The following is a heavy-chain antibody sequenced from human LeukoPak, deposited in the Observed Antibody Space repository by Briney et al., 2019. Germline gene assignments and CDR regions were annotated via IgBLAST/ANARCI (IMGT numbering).Heavy chain of an antibody. V-gene: IGHV3-30*02. D-gene: IGHD4-17*01. Sequence: GGSLRLSCAASGFTFSSYGMHWVRQAPGKGLEWVAFIRYDGSNKYYADSVKGRFTISRDNSKNTLYLQMNSLKTEDTAVYYCTTAVTVTTYAHFDYWGQGTLVTVSS. CDR2: IRYDGSNK. CDR3: TTAVTVTTYAHFDY. CDR1: GFTFSSYG. J-gene: IGHJ4*02.